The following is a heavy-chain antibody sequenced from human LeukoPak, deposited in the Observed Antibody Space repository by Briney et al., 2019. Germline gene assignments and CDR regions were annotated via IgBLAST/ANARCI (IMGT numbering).Heavy chain of an antibody. Sequence: GGSLRLSCAASGFTFSNYGMHWVSQAPGKGLEWGFLFLYFGTSKSYADSVKVLFSLSTDNSKNTVYLQMNSLRAEDTAVYYCARAFWLDTSMVPDYWGQGTLVTVSS. D-gene: IGHD5-18*01. CDR2: FLYFGTSK. J-gene: IGHJ4*02. CDR3: ARAFWLDTSMVPDY. CDR1: GFTFSNYG. V-gene: IGHV3-33*01.